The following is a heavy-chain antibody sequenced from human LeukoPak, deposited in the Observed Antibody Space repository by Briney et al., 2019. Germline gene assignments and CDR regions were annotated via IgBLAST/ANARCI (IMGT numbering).Heavy chain of an antibody. Sequence: ASVKVSCKASGYTFTSYGISWVRQAPGQGLEWMGWISAYNGNTNYAQKLQGRVTMTTDTSTSTAYMELRSLRSDDTAVYYCAIDYDSSGYYYFDYWGQGTLVTVSS. CDR3: AIDYDSSGYYYFDY. J-gene: IGHJ4*02. V-gene: IGHV1-18*01. CDR2: ISAYNGNT. CDR1: GYTFTSYG. D-gene: IGHD3-22*01.